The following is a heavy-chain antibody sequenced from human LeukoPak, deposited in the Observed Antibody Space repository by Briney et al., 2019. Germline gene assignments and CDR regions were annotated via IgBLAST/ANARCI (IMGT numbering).Heavy chain of an antibody. Sequence: SQTLSLTCAISGDSVSSNSAAWNWIRQSPSRGLEWLGRTYYMSKWFLDYAESVKSRITINSDTSKNQVSLQLKSVVPEDTAVYYCTRDTGSVRYWGQGTLVTVSS. J-gene: IGHJ4*02. CDR1: GDSVSSNSAA. D-gene: IGHD1-26*01. CDR2: TYYMSKWFL. CDR3: TRDTGSVRY. V-gene: IGHV6-1*01.